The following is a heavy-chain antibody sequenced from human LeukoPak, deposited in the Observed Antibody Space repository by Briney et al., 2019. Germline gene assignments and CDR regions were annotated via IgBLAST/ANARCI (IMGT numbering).Heavy chain of an antibody. CDR1: GASVSSNGYY. Sequence: PSETLSLTCTVSGASVSSNGYYWNWIRQHPGKGLEWIGYIYYSGSTYYNPSLKSRVTISVDTSKNQFSLKLSSVTAADTAVYYCASNIRANYDFWSGYYPFDYWGQGTLVTVSS. D-gene: IGHD3-3*01. J-gene: IGHJ4*02. CDR2: IYYSGST. V-gene: IGHV4-31*03. CDR3: ASNIRANYDFWSGYYPFDY.